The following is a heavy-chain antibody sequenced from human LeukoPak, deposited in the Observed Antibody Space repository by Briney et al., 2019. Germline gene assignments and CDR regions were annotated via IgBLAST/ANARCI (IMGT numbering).Heavy chain of an antibody. J-gene: IGHJ4*02. D-gene: IGHD1-26*01. CDR1: EFSFATYW. Sequence: GESPQISCQGSEFSFATYWIAWLRPMPGKGLEWMGIIYPSDSDTRDSPSVQGQVTISADKSSKTAYLQWSSLKASDTAIYYCARPAQGIAGATGFDYWGQGTLVTVSA. CDR2: IYPSDSDT. V-gene: IGHV5-51*01. CDR3: ARPAQGIAGATGFDY.